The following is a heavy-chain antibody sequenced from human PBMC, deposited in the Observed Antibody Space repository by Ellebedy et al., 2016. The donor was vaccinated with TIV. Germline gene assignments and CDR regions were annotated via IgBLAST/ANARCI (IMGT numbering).Heavy chain of an antibody. CDR3: VKDKSVSGFSFWFFDL. CDR1: GSNFADYA. V-gene: IGHV3-9*01. CDR2: ISWNSGSV. D-gene: IGHD3-22*01. Sequence: GGSLRLSXAASGSNFADYAMHWVRQAPGKDLEWVSGISWNSGSVNYADSVKGRFTISRDNVNDSLHLQMNSLRPEDTAFYYCVKDKSVSGFSFWFFDLWGRGTLVTVSS. J-gene: IGHJ2*01.